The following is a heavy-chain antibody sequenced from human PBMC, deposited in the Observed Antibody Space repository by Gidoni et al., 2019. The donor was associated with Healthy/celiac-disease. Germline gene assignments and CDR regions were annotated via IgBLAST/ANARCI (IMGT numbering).Heavy chain of an antibody. CDR2: ISGSGGST. CDR3: AKDALSGYNRYYFDY. V-gene: IGHV3-23*01. J-gene: IGHJ4*02. D-gene: IGHD3-22*01. CDR1: GVTFSSYA. Sequence: EVQLLESGGGLVQPGGSLRLSCAAAGVTFSSYAMSWVRQAPGKGLEWVSAISGSGGSTYYADSVKGRFTISRDNSKNTLYLQMNSLRAEDTAVYYCAKDALSGYNRYYFDYWGQGTLVTVSS.